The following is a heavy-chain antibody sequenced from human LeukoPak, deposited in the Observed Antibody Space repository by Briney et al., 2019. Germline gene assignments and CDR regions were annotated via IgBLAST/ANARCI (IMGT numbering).Heavy chain of an antibody. CDR1: GGSISSYY. CDR3: ARQGVLMVYESPRDAFDI. CDR2: IYYSGST. J-gene: IGHJ3*02. V-gene: IGHV4-59*01. D-gene: IGHD2-8*01. Sequence: PSETLSLTCTVSGGSISSYYWSWIRQPPGKGLEWIGYIYYSGSTNYNPSLKSRVTISVDTSKNQFSLKLSSVTAADTAVYYCARQGVLMVYESPRDAFDIWGQGTMVTVSS.